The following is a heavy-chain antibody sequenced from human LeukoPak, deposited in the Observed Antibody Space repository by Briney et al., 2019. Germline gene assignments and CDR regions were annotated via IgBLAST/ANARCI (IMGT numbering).Heavy chain of an antibody. CDR3: GTASRSYLPDS. Sequence: GGSLRLSCAASGFTFSTYSMNWVRQAPGKGLEWVSSISSSSSYIYYADSVKGRFTISRDNAKNSLYLQMDSLRAEDTAVYYCGTASRSYLPDSWGQGTLVTVSS. D-gene: IGHD1-26*01. V-gene: IGHV3-21*01. CDR2: ISSSSSYI. CDR1: GFTFSTYS. J-gene: IGHJ4*02.